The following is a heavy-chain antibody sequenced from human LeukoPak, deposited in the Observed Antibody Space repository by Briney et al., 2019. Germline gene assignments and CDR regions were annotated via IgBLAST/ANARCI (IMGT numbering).Heavy chain of an antibody. J-gene: IGHJ4*02. Sequence: ASVKVSCKASGCTLTDHYVLWVRQAPGQGLEWMGWINPDNGATTYPQNSQGRVTMNTDSSIGTAYMSLSSLRSDDTAQYYCARGALRELRGFDYWGQGTLVTVSS. V-gene: IGHV1-2*02. CDR2: INPDNGAT. D-gene: IGHD1-7*01. CDR3: ARGALRELRGFDY. CDR1: GCTLTDHY.